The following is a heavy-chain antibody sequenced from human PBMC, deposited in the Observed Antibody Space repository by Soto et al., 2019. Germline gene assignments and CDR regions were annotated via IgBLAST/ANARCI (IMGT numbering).Heavy chain of an antibody. V-gene: IGHV3-13*01. CDR3: ARGLAVAGTYYYYGMDV. J-gene: IGHJ6*02. CDR1: GFTFSSYD. D-gene: IGHD6-19*01. CDR2: IGTAGDT. Sequence: GGSLRLSCAASGFTFSSYDMHWVRQVTGKGLEWVSAIGTAGDTYYPGSVKGRFTISRENAKNSLYLQMNSLRAGDTAVYYCARGLAVAGTYYYYGMDVWGQGTTVTVSS.